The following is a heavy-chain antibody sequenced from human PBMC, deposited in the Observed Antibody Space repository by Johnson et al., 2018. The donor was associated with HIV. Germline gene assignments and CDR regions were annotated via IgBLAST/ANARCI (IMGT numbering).Heavy chain of an antibody. CDR3: ARSQIDAFDI. CDR2: ISGSGGST. Sequence: EVQLVESGGGLIQPGESLRLSCVGSGFMFDDYAMSWVRQVPGKGLEWVLAISGSGGSTYYADSVTGRFTISRDNSKNTLYLQMNSLRAEETAVYYCARSQIDAFDIWGQGTMVTVSS. CDR1: GFMFDDYA. V-gene: IGHV3-23*04. J-gene: IGHJ3*02.